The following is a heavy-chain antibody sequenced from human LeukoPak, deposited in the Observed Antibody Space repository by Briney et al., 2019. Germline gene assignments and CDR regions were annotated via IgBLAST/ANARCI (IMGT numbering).Heavy chain of an antibody. CDR1: GFTFSSYS. D-gene: IGHD5-12*01. V-gene: IGHV3-21*01. Sequence: PGGSLRLSCAASGFTFSSYSMNWVRQAPGKGLEWVSSISSSSSYIYYADSVKGRFTISRDNAKNSLYLQMNSLRAEDTAVYYCARVESGYSGYEAPDYWGQGTLVTVSS. CDR2: ISSSSSYI. J-gene: IGHJ4*02. CDR3: ARVESGYSGYEAPDY.